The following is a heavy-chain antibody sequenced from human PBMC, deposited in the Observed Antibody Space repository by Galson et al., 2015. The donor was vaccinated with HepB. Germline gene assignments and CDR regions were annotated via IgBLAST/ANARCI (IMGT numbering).Heavy chain of an antibody. CDR1: GFTFSDYY. CDR3: ARENDRSGFYPTDC. CDR2: ISSSTIYT. J-gene: IGHJ4*02. V-gene: IGHV3-11*05. D-gene: IGHD3-22*01. Sequence: SLRLSCAASGFTFSDYYMSWIRQAPGKGLEWLSYISSSTIYTNYADSVKGRFTISGDNAKNSLYLQMNSLRAEDTAVYFCARENDRSGFYPTDCWGQGTLVTVSS.